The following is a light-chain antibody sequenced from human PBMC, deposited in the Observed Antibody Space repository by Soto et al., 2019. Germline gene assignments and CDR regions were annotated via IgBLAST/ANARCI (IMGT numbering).Light chain of an antibody. J-gene: IGKJ2*01. CDR1: QSLLHSNGYNY. Sequence: DIVMTQSPLSLPVTPGEPASISCRSSQSLLHSNGYNYLDWYLQKPGQSPQLLVYAGSNRASGVPDRFSGSGSATDFTLKISRVEAEDVGTYYCMHAVHTPRTFGRGTKLEIK. CDR2: AGS. CDR3: MHAVHTPRT. V-gene: IGKV2-28*01.